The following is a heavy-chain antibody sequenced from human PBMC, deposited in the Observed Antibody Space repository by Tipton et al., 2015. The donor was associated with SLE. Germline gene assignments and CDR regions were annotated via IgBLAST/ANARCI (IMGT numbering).Heavy chain of an antibody. CDR1: GGSISGYY. CDR3: ARLPSRWFGMDV. Sequence: TLSLTCTVSGGSISGYYWSWIRQPPGKGLEWIGYIYYTGNTNYNPSLKSRVTISLDTSKNQFSLKLSSLTAADTAVYYCARLPSRWFGMDVWGQGTTVTVSS. CDR2: IYYTGNT. V-gene: IGHV4-59*08. D-gene: IGHD2-15*01. J-gene: IGHJ6*02.